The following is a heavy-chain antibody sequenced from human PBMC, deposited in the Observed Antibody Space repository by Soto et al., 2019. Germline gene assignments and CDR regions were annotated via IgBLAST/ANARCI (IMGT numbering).Heavy chain of an antibody. V-gene: IGHV3-23*01. CDR3: AKDRRAGGNSAFYFDF. D-gene: IGHD3-16*01. J-gene: IGHJ4*02. CDR2: ISATGGGT. CDR1: GFKFSNYA. Sequence: PWGSLRLSCAASGFKFSNYAMSCVHQAPVKGLEWVSLISATGGGTYYADSVKGRFTISRDNSHNTLYLQVHSLTAEDTAVYYCAKDRRAGGNSAFYFDFWGQGAQVTVS.